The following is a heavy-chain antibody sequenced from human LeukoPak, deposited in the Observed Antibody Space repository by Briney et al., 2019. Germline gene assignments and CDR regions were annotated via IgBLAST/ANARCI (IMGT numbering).Heavy chain of an antibody. D-gene: IGHD6-13*01. J-gene: IGHJ4*02. CDR2: IFGDGGA. Sequence: GEPLRLSCAASGFTVRNNYMSWVRQAPGKGLEWVSVIFGDGGASYADSVRGRFTISRDNSKNTLDLQMNSLRAEDTAVYYCSIRIAASDFDYWGQGTLVTVSS. V-gene: IGHV3-53*01. CDR1: GFTVRNNY. CDR3: SIRIAASDFDY.